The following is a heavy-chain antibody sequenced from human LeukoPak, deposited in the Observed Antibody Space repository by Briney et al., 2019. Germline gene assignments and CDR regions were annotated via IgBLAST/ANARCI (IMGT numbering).Heavy chain of an antibody. Sequence: SETLSLTCTVSGGSISSYYWSWVRQPPGKGLEWIGYIYYSGSTKYNPYLKSRVTISLDTSKNQFSLKLSSVTAADTAVYYCAGSSSSNYYYGMDVWGQGTTVTVSS. J-gene: IGHJ6*02. CDR1: GGSISSYY. CDR2: IYYSGST. V-gene: IGHV4-59*01. CDR3: AGSSSSNYYYGMDV. D-gene: IGHD6-6*01.